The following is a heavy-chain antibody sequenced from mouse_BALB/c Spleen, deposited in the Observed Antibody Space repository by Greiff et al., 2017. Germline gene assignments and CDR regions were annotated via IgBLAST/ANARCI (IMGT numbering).Heavy chain of an antibody. V-gene: IGHV2-9*02. CDR3: ARDHGYDYDVGYAMDY. CDR2: IWAGGST. J-gene: IGHJ4*01. CDR1: GFSLTSYG. D-gene: IGHD2-4*01. Sequence: VKLMESGPGLVAPSQSLSITCTVSGFSLTSYGVHWVRQPPGKGLEWLGVIWAGGSTNYNSALMSRLSISKDNSKSQVFLKMNSLQTDDTAMYYCARDHGYDYDVGYAMDYWGQGTSVTVSS.